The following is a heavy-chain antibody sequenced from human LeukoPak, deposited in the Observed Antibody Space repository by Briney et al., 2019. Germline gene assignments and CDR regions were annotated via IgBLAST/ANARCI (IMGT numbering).Heavy chain of an antibody. V-gene: IGHV3-64D*09. CDR1: GFTFSGYV. J-gene: IGHJ4*02. CDR3: LKPYDY. Sequence: GGSLRLSCSASGFTFSGYVMHWVRQAPGKGLEYVAAISSTGGTTYYADSVKGGFTISRDNSKDTLYLQMSSLRAEDTAVYYCLKPYDYWGQGTLVTVSS. CDR2: ISSTGGTT.